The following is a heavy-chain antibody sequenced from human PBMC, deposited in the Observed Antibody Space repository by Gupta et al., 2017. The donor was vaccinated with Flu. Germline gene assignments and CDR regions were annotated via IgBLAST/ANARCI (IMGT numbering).Heavy chain of an antibody. CDR2: INANGGST. D-gene: IGHD1-26*01. J-gene: IGHJ1*01. V-gene: IGHV3-23*01. CDR1: GFIFSSNA. CDR3: AKEGGSYFQQ. Sequence: EVQVLESGGGLVQPGGSLRLSCAASGFIFSSNAMTWVRQAPGKGLEWVSGINANGGSTYYADSVRGRFTISRDNSKNTVNLQMDSLRAEDTAVYYCAKEGGSYFQQWGQGTLVTASP.